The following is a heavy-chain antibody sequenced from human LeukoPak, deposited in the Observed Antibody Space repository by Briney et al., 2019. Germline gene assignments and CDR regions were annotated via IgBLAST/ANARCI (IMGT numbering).Heavy chain of an antibody. Sequence: GGSLRLSCAASGLTFSSYGIHWVRQAPGKGLEWVAAISYDGSSKYYADSVKGRFTISRDNSKNTLYLQMNSLRAEDTAVYYCAKDVLGYCSGGSCYGSFDYWGQGTLVTVSS. CDR1: GLTFSSYG. J-gene: IGHJ4*02. V-gene: IGHV3-30*18. CDR3: AKDVLGYCSGGSCYGSFDY. D-gene: IGHD2-15*01. CDR2: ISYDGSSK.